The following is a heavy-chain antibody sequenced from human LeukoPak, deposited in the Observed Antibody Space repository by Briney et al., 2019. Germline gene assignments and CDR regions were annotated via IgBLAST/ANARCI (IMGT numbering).Heavy chain of an antibody. CDR3: ATEWKCAY. CDR2: ISSSSSYI. V-gene: IGHV3-21*01. CDR1: GFTFSSCN. Sequence: GGSLRLSCAASGFTFSSCNMNWVRQPPGKVLEWVSSISSSSSYIYYADSVKGRFTISRDNAKNSLYLQMNSLRAEDTAVYYCATEWKCAYWGQGSLVSVSS. D-gene: IGHD1-1*01. J-gene: IGHJ4*02.